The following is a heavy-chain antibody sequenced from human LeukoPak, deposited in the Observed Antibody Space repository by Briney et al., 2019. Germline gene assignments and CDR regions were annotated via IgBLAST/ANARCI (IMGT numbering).Heavy chain of an antibody. CDR2: IYYSGST. CDR1: GGSISSYY. D-gene: IGHD6-13*01. CDR3: ARGGSSWTSVRYFDY. J-gene: IGHJ4*02. Sequence: SETLSLTCTVSGGSISSYYWSWIRQPPGKGLEWIGYIYYSGSTNYNPSLKSRVTISIDTSKNQFSLKLSSVTAADTAVYYCARGGSSWTSVRYFDYWGQGTLVTVSS. V-gene: IGHV4-59*01.